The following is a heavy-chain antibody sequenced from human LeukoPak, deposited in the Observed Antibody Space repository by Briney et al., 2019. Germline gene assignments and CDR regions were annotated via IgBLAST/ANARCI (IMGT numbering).Heavy chain of an antibody. CDR3: AREPADYYYYYGMDV. V-gene: IGHV3-30*04. J-gene: IGHJ6*04. CDR1: GFTFISYA. Sequence: PGGSLRLSCAASGFTFISYAMHWVRQAPGKGLEWVAVISYDGSNKYYADSVKGRFTISRDNSKNTLYLQMNSLRAEDTAVYYCAREPADYYYYYGMDVGGKGTTVTVSS. D-gene: IGHD2-2*01. CDR2: ISYDGSNK.